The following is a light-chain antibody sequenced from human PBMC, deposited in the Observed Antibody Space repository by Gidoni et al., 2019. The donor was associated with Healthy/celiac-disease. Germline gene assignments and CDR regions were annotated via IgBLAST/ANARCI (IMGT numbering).Light chain of an antibody. Sequence: SYVLTQPPSVSVAPGQTARITCGGNNIGSKSVHGYQQKPVQAPVLVGYDDSDRPSGIPERFSGSNSGNTATLTISRVEAGDEADYYCQVWESSTLPVVFGGGTKLTVL. V-gene: IGLV3-21*02. J-gene: IGLJ2*01. CDR1: NIGSKS. CDR2: DDS. CDR3: QVWESSTLPVV.